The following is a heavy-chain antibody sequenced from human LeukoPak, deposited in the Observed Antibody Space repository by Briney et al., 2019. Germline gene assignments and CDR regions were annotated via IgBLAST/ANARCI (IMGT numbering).Heavy chain of an antibody. D-gene: IGHD2-2*01. J-gene: IGHJ5*02. Sequence: ASVKVSCKASGYTFTSYGISWVRQAPGQGLEWMGWINPNSGGTNYAQKFQGRVTMTRDTSISTAYMELSRLRSDDTAVYYCARVVVVPAAIAFDPWGQGTLVTVSS. CDR3: ARVVVVPAAIAFDP. CDR2: INPNSGGT. V-gene: IGHV1-2*02. CDR1: GYTFTSYG.